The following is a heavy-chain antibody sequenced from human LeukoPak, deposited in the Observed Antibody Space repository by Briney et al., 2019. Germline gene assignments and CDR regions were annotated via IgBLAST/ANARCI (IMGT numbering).Heavy chain of an antibody. J-gene: IGHJ4*02. Sequence: GRSLRLSCATSGFTFNRFGMHWVRQAPGKGLEWVAVIWYDGSNKYYADSVKGRFTISRDNSKNTLYLQMNSLRAEDTAVYYCARDLYGDYYFDYWGQGTLVTVSS. CDR2: IWYDGSNK. D-gene: IGHD4-17*01. CDR3: ARDLYGDYYFDY. CDR1: GFTFNRFG. V-gene: IGHV3-33*01.